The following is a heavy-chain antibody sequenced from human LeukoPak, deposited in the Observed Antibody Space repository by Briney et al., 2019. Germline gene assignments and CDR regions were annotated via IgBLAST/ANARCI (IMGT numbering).Heavy chain of an antibody. Sequence: ASVKVSCKASGYTFTSYAMHWVRQAPGQRLEWMGWINAGNGNTKYSQKFQGRVTITRDTSASTAYMELSSLRSEDTAVYYCARGAPNNWNDATFDYWGQGTLVTVSS. CDR3: ARGAPNNWNDATFDY. J-gene: IGHJ4*02. D-gene: IGHD1-1*01. V-gene: IGHV1-3*01. CDR2: INAGNGNT. CDR1: GYTFTSYA.